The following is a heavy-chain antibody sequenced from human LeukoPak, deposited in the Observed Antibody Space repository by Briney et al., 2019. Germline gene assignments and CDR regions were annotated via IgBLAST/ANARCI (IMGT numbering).Heavy chain of an antibody. Sequence: PSETLSLTCTVTVGSLSGHNWSWIRQPPGKSLDWIGYVSYTGRTKYNPSLQSRVTISIDTSKSQFSLKLTSVTSADTAVYSCARLLDNDISGDPDTFDVWGQGTTVIVSS. CDR3: ARLLDNDISGDPDTFDV. CDR2: VSYTGRT. V-gene: IGHV4-59*11. CDR1: VGSLSGHN. J-gene: IGHJ3*01. D-gene: IGHD3-22*01.